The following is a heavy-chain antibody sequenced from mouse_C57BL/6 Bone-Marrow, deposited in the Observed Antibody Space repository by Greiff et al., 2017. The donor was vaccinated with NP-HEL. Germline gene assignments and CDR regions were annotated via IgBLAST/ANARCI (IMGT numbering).Heavy chain of an antibody. CDR3: ASSGGSSLGYCDV. V-gene: IGHV1-72*01. J-gene: IGHJ1*03. Sequence: VQLQQPGAELVKPGASVKLSCKASGYTFTSYWMHWVKQRPGRGLEWIGRIDPDSGGTKYNEKFKGKATLTVDKPSSTAYMQLSSLTSEDSAVYYCASSGGSSLGYCDVWGTGTTVTVSS. CDR2: IDPDSGGT. CDR1: GYTFTSYW. D-gene: IGHD1-1*01.